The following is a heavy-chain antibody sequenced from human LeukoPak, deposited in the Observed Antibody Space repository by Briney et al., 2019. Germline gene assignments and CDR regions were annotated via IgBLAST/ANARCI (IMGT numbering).Heavy chain of an antibody. CDR2: IRGGGVT. J-gene: IGHJ4*02. D-gene: IGHD1-1*01. CDR1: GFSFNNFA. Sequence: PGGSLRLSCAASGFSFNNFAMSWVRQAPARGPEWVSSIRGGGVTFYAESVKGRFTLSRDDSRNTVYLQMNNLRVEDTARYYCAKANWVSNADAVWWGQGTQVTVSS. V-gene: IGHV3-23*01. CDR3: AKANWVSNADAVW.